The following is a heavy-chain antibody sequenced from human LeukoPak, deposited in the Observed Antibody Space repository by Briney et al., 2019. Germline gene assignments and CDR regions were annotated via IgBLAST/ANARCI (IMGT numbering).Heavy chain of an antibody. Sequence: SVKLSCAVSGGTFSSYAISWVRQAPGQGLEWMGGIIAIFGTANYAHKFQGRVTITTDESTSTAYMQLNSLRADDTAVYYCARGHGNGNFDYGGQGTLVTVSS. CDR1: GGTFSSYA. J-gene: IGHJ4*02. CDR2: IIAIFGTA. D-gene: IGHD2-8*01. CDR3: ARGHGNGNFDY. V-gene: IGHV1-69*05.